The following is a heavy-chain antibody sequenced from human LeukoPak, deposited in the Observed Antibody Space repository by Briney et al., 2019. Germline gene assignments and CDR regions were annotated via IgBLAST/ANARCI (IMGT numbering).Heavy chain of an antibody. CDR1: GFSLSTSGMP. J-gene: IGHJ3*02. CDR3: ARIGDGGWYDNAFDI. V-gene: IGHV2-70*04. Sequence: SGPTPVNPTQTLTLTCTFSGFSLSTSGMPVSWIRQPPGKALEWLARIDWDDDKFYSTSLKTRLTISKDTSKNQVVLTMTNMDPVDTATYNCARIGDGGWYDNAFDIWGQGTMVTVSS. CDR2: IDWDDDK. D-gene: IGHD6-19*01.